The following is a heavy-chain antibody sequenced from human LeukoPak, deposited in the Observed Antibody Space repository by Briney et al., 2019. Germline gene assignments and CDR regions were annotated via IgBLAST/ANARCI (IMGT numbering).Heavy chain of an antibody. J-gene: IGHJ4*02. CDR1: GFTFSSYV. Sequence: GALRLSCAASGFTFSSYVVNWVRQAPGKGLEWVSAISGSGGSTFYADSVKGRFTISRDNSKNTLYLQMSSLRAEDTAVYYCAKDRGRYYDSSGYYWGYYFDSWGQGILVTVST. CDR2: ISGSGGST. D-gene: IGHD3-22*01. V-gene: IGHV3-23*01. CDR3: AKDRGRYYDSSGYYWGYYFDS.